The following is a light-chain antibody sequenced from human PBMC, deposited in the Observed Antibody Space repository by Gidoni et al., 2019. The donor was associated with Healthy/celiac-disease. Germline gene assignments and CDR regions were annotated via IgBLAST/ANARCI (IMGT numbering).Light chain of an antibody. J-gene: IGKJ1*01. CDR3: QQYGSSPWT. V-gene: IGKV3-20*01. CDR1: QSVSSSY. Sequence: EIVLTQSPGTLSLSPGERATLSCRASQSVSSSYLAWYQQKPGQAPRLLIYGASSRSTGIPDRFSGSGSGTDFTLTFSRLDPEDFAVYYCQQYGSSPWTFGQGTKVEIK. CDR2: GAS.